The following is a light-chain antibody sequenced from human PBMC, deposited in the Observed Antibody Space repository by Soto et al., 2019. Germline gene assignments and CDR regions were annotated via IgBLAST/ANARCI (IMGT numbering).Light chain of an antibody. CDR1: QSISSY. J-gene: IGKJ2*01. Sequence: DIQMTQSPSSLSASVGDRVTITCRASQSISSYLNWYQQKPGKAPKLLIYAASSLQSGVPSRFSGSGSGTDFTLTISSLQPEDFATYYCQQSYSTLDTVGQGTKLEIK. CDR3: QQSYSTLDT. V-gene: IGKV1-39*01. CDR2: AAS.